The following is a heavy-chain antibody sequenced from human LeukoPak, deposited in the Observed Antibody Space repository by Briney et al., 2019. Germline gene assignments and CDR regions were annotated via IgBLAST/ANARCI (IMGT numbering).Heavy chain of an antibody. D-gene: IGHD5-24*01. CDR2: IYPGDSDT. Sequence: GESLKISCQGSGYTFTAYWIGWVRQVPGKGLEWMGIIYPGDSDTRYSPCFQGQVTMSADKSTSTAYLQWTSLKASDTAMYYCARLSKGYNSYWGQGTLVTVSS. CDR3: ARLSKGYNSY. V-gene: IGHV5-51*01. J-gene: IGHJ4*02. CDR1: GYTFTAYW.